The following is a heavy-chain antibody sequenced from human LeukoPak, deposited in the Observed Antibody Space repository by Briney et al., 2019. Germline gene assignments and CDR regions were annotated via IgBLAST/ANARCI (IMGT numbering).Heavy chain of an antibody. CDR1: GGSFSGYY. V-gene: IGHV4-34*01. D-gene: IGHD3-22*01. CDR2: INHSGST. CDR3: ARPDSSGYYSSFDY. Sequence: PSETLSLTCAVYGGSFSGYYWSWIRQPPGKGLEWIGEINHSGSTNYNPSLKSRVTISVDTSKNQFSLKLSSVTAADTAVYYCARPDSSGYYSSFDYWGQGTLVTVSS. J-gene: IGHJ4*02.